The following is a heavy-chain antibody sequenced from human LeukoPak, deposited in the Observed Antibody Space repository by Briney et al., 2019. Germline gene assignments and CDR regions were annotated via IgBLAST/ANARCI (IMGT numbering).Heavy chain of an antibody. D-gene: IGHD3-16*02. CDR3: ARDGPLVYFDY. CDR1: GGSISSYY. Sequence: KPSETLSLTCTVSGGSISSYYWSWIRQPPGKGLEWIGYIYYSGSTNYNPSLKSRVTISVDTSKNQFSLKVDSVTAADTAVYYCARDGPLVYFDYWGQGALVTVSS. CDR2: IYYSGST. V-gene: IGHV4-59*12. J-gene: IGHJ4*02.